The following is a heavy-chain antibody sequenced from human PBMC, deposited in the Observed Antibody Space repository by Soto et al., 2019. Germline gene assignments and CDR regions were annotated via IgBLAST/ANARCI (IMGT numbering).Heavy chain of an antibody. CDR1: GYTFTSYG. Sequence: QVHLVQSGAEVKKPGASVKVSCKGSGYTFTSYGISWVRQAPGQGLEWMGWISAHNHNTNYAQKRRGRVTVTTDTSTSTAYMALRSLRSDDPAVYYCARGRYGDYWGQGTLVTVSS. V-gene: IGHV1-18*01. J-gene: IGHJ4*02. D-gene: IGHD4-17*01. CDR2: ISAHNHNT. CDR3: ARGRYGDY.